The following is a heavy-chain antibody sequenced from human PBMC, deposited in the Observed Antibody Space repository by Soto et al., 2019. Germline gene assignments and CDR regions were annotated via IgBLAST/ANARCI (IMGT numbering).Heavy chain of an antibody. J-gene: IGHJ6*02. V-gene: IGHV3-30-3*01. D-gene: IGHD3-3*01. CDR1: GFTFSSYA. CDR3: ARTGPYYDFWSGYQKDYGMDV. Sequence: QVQLVESGGGVVQPGRSLRLSCAASGFTFSSYAMHWVRQAPGKGLEWVAVISYDGSNKYYADSVKGRFTISRDNSKNTLYLQMNSLRAEDTAVYYCARTGPYYDFWSGYQKDYGMDVWGQGTTVTVSS. CDR2: ISYDGSNK.